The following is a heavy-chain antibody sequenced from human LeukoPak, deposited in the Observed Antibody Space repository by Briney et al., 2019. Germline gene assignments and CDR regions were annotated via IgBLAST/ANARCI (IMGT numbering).Heavy chain of an antibody. CDR2: IKEDGSEK. V-gene: IGHV3-7*01. CDR3: ARDWLAGVPFDAFDL. Sequence: PGGSLRLSCAASGFILSSYWMSWVRQAPGKGLEWVANIKEDGSEKYYVDSVKGRFTISRDNAKSSLYLHMNSLTAEDTAMYYCARDWLAGVPFDAFDLWGQGTMVTVSS. D-gene: IGHD3-10*01. CDR1: GFILSSYW. J-gene: IGHJ3*01.